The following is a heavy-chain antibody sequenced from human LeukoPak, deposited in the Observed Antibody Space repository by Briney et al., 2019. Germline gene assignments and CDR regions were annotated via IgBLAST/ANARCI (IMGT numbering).Heavy chain of an antibody. J-gene: IGHJ4*02. CDR1: GFTFSNAW. D-gene: IGHD6-13*01. Sequence: GGSLRLSCAASGFTFSNAWMTWVRQAPGKGLEWVASTGQYGHDNDYVDSVRGRFTISRDFAKISLFLQMNSLRVEDTAVYYCAAGGAPGRFDYWGRGAPVTVSS. CDR2: TGQYGHDN. CDR3: AAGGAPGRFDY. V-gene: IGHV3-7*01.